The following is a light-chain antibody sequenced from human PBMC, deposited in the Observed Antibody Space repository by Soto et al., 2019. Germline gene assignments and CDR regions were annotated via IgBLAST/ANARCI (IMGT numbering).Light chain of an antibody. V-gene: IGLV1-44*01. J-gene: IGLJ3*02. CDR1: SSNIGINT. CDR3: AAWDDSLSTWV. CDR2: IND. Sequence: QAVVTQPPSASGTPGQRVTISCSGSSSNIGINTVNWYQQLPGTAPKLLIFINDQRPSGVPDRFSGSKSGTSASLAISGLHSEDEADYYCAAWDDSLSTWVFGGGTKLTVL.